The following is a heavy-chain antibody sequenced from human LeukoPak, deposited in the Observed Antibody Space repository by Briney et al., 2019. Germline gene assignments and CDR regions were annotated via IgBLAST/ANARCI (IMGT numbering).Heavy chain of an antibody. V-gene: IGHV3-30-3*02. CDR1: GFTFSSYA. D-gene: IGHD2-2*02. CDR2: ITYDGSNK. J-gene: IGHJ2*01. Sequence: GGSLRLSCAASGFTFSSYAVHWVRQAPGKGLEWVALITYDGSNKYYADSVKGRFTISRDNSKNTLYLQMNSLRAEDTAVYYCAKRGYCSSTSCYTDWYFDLWGRGTLVTVSS. CDR3: AKRGYCSSTSCYTDWYFDL.